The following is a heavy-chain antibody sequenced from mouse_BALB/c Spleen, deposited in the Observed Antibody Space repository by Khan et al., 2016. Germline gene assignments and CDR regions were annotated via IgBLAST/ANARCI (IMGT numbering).Heavy chain of an antibody. Sequence: QVRLQQSGPELVRPGSSVKISCKASGYAFSSYWMNWVKQRPGQGLEWIGQIYPGDGDTNYNGKFKGKATLTADKSSAYIQLSSLTSEDSAVYFCARGYYGDPEYFDVWGAGTTVTVSS. J-gene: IGHJ1*01. CDR3: ARGYYGDPEYFDV. CDR1: GYAFSSYW. V-gene: IGHV1-80*01. D-gene: IGHD2-13*01. CDR2: IYPGDGDT.